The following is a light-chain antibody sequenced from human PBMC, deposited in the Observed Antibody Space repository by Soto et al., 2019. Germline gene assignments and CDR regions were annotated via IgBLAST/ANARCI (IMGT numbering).Light chain of an antibody. CDR2: EVR. V-gene: IGLV2-8*01. J-gene: IGLJ2*01. CDR1: NNDVGDHNY. Sequence: QSALTQPPSASGSLGQSVTISCTGSNNDVGDHNYVSWYQQHPGKAPRLMIYEVRKRPSGVPDRFYGSKSGNTAALTVSGLQADDDGDYYWSSYAGNNNWGFGGWTKVTVL. CDR3: SSYAGNNNWG.